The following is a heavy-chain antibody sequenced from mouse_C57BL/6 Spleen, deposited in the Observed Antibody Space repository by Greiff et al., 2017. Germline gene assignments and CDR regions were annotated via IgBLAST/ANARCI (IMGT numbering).Heavy chain of an antibody. V-gene: IGHV1-74*01. J-gene: IGHJ4*01. CDR1: GYTFTSYW. D-gene: IGHD1-1*01. CDR3: AMNYGSSFYAMDY. Sequence: VQLQQPGAELVKPGASVKVSCKASGYTFTSYWMHWVKQRPGQGLEWIGRIHPSDSDTNYKQKFKGKATLTVDKSSSTTYMQLSSLTSEDSAVYYCAMNYGSSFYAMDYWGQGTSVTVSS. CDR2: IHPSDSDT.